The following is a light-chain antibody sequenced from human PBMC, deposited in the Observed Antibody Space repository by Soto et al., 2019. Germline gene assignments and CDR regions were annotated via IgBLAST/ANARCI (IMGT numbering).Light chain of an antibody. V-gene: IGKV1-5*01. Sequence: DIQMTHSPSTLPSSVGDRVTVTGRASQSVGTWLAWYQQKPGRAPNLLIYDASTLASAVPSRFSGSGSGTEFTLTISSLQPDDFATYYCQQYNSYSFGQGTKVDIK. CDR3: QQYNSYS. CDR1: QSVGTW. J-gene: IGKJ1*01. CDR2: DAS.